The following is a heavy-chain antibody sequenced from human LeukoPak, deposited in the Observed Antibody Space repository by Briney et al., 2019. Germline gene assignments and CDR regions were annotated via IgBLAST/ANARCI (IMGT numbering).Heavy chain of an antibody. CDR1: GYTFTSYG. CDR3: ARDTEVDIVAPGDY. J-gene: IGHJ4*02. V-gene: IGHV1-18*01. CDR2: ISAYNGST. Sequence: ASVKVSCKASGYTFTSYGISWVRQAPGQGLEWMGWISAYNGSTNYAQKFQGRVTMTTDTSTSTAYMELRSLRSDDTAVYYCARDTEVDIVAPGDYWGQGTLVTVSS. D-gene: IGHD5-12*01.